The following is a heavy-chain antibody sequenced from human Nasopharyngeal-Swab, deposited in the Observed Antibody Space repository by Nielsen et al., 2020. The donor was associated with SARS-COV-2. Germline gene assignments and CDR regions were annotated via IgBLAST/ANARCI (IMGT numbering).Heavy chain of an antibody. CDR2: TYYRSMWNN. V-gene: IGHV6-1*01. CDR1: GDRVSSNTAA. CDR3: ARIAVAVSPV. Sequence: SQTLSLTCAISGDRVSSNTAAWNWIRQSPSRGLEWLGMTYYRSMWNNDYAVSVRGRITINPDPSKNQFSLQLNSVTPEDTAVYYCARIAVAVSPVWGQGTLVTVSS. D-gene: IGHD6-19*01. J-gene: IGHJ4*02.